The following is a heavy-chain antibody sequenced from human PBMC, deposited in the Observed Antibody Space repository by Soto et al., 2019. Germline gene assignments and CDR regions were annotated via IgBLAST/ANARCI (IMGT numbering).Heavy chain of an antibody. D-gene: IGHD3-16*01. CDR3: ARGGGYSYMDV. V-gene: IGHV1-8*01. Sequence: GASVKVSCKASGYTFTSYEINWVRQATGQGLEWLGWMNPNSGKTGYAQKFQGRVTMTSNNSISTAYMELSSLRSEDTAVYYCARGGGYSYMDVWGKGTTVTVSS. CDR2: MNPNSGKT. CDR1: GYTFTSYE. J-gene: IGHJ6*03.